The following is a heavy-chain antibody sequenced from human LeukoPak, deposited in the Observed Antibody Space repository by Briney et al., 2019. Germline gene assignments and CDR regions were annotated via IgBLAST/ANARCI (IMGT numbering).Heavy chain of an antibody. Sequence: ASVKVSCKASGYTFTSYYMHWVRQAPGQGLEWMGIINPSGGSTSYAQKFQGRVTMTRDTSTSTVYMELSSLRSEDTAVYYCARGRRGYAGSQRPDYWGQGTLVTVSS. CDR3: ARGRRGYAGSQRPDY. CDR1: GYTFTSYY. D-gene: IGHD5-18*01. CDR2: INPSGGST. J-gene: IGHJ4*02. V-gene: IGHV1-46*01.